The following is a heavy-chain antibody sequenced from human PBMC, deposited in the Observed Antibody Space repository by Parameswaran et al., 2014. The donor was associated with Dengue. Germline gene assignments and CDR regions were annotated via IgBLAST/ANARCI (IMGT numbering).Heavy chain of an antibody. CDR2: INPNSGGT. V-gene: IGHV1-2*06. J-gene: IGHJ5*02. CDR3: ARRLSTMVRGVTLSPFDP. D-gene: IGHD3-10*01. Sequence: WVRQAPGQGLEWMGRINPNSGGTNYAQKFQGRVTMTRDTSISTAYMELSRLRSDDTAVYYCARRLSTMVRGVTLSPFDPWGQGTLVTVSS.